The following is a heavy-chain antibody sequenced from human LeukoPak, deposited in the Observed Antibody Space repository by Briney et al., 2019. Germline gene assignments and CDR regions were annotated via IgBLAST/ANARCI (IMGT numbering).Heavy chain of an antibody. Sequence: GGTLRLFCAASGFTFSTYGMAWVRRAPGKGLEGFSYISGFSSTIYYADSVEGRFTISRDNVKNSLYLQMNSLRDEDTAVYYCARGSGNHFDYWGQGALVTVSS. D-gene: IGHD1-14*01. CDR2: ISGFSSTI. CDR3: ARGSGNHFDY. V-gene: IGHV3-48*02. CDR1: GFTFSTYG. J-gene: IGHJ4*02.